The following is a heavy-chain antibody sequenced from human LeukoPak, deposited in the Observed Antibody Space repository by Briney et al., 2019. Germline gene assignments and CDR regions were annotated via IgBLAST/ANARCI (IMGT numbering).Heavy chain of an antibody. CDR1: GGSISSGYY. CDR2: IFHSGST. D-gene: IGHD3-9*01. V-gene: IGHV4-38-2*02. CDR3: ARASYDILTGYINFDY. J-gene: IGHJ4*02. Sequence: SETLSLTCTVSGGSISSGYYWGWIRQPPGKGLEWIGSIFHSGSTYYNPSLKSRVTISVDTSKNQFSLKLSSVTAADTAVYYCARASYDILTGYINFDYWGQGTLVTVSS.